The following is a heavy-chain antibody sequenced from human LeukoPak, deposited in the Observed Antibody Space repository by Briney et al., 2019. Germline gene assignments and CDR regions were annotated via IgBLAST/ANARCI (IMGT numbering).Heavy chain of an antibody. CDR3: AKDRDWRGSSWYGDWFDP. CDR2: ISGSGGST. Sequence: GGSLRLSCAASGFTFSSYAMSWVRQAPGKGLEWVSAISGSGGSTYYADSVKGRFTISRDNSKNTLYLQMNSLRAEDTAVYYCAKDRDWRGSSWYGDWFDPWGQGTLVTVSS. V-gene: IGHV3-23*01. J-gene: IGHJ5*02. D-gene: IGHD6-13*01. CDR1: GFTFSSYA.